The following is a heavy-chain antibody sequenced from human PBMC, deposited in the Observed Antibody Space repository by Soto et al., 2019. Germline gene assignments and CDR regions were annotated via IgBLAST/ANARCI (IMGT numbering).Heavy chain of an antibody. CDR1: GGSFSGYY. Sequence: SETLSLTCAVYGGSFSGYYWSWIRQPPGKGLEWIGEINHSGSTNYNPSLKSRVTISVDTSKNQFSLKLSSVTAADTAVYYCARGTSNLFGSSWYVKRGTVTEYFQHWGQGTLVTVSS. CDR3: ARGTSNLFGSSWYVKRGTVTEYFQH. D-gene: IGHD6-13*01. V-gene: IGHV4-34*01. CDR2: INHSGST. J-gene: IGHJ1*01.